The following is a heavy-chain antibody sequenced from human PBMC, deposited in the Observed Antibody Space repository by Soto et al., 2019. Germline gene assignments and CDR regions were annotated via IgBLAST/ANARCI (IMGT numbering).Heavy chain of an antibody. V-gene: IGHV3-15*07. J-gene: IGHJ4*02. CDR3: ATDGRWSAH. D-gene: IGHD3-3*01. CDR1: DYNFNNAW. Sequence: GGSLRLSCAVSDYNFNNAWMNWVRQAPGKGLEWVGRIKSNNDGGTTDYAAPVNGRFIISRDDSKNTLYLQMTSLKIEDTAVYYCATDGRWSAHWGQGTLVTVSS. CDR2: IKSNNDGGTT.